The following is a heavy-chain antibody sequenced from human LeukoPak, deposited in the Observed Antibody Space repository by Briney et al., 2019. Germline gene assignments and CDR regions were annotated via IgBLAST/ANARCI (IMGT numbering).Heavy chain of an antibody. V-gene: IGHV4-34*01. CDR2: INHSGST. CDR1: GGSFSGYY. J-gene: IGHJ4*02. Sequence: SETLSLTCAVYGGSFSGYYWSWIRQPPGKGLEWIGEINHSGSTSYNPSLKSRVTVSVDTSKNQFSLKLSSVTAADTAVYYCARLIVGATDFDYWGQGTLVTVSS. CDR3: ARLIVGATDFDY. D-gene: IGHD1-26*01.